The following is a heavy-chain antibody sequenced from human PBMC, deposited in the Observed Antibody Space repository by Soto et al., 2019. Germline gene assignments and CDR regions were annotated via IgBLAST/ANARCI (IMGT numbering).Heavy chain of an antibody. Sequence: PSETLSLTCTVSGGSISSGDYYWCWIRQPPGKCLEWIGYIYYSGSTDYNPSLNSRVTISVDTSKNQFSLKLSSLPAADAAVYYCASSMVRGEGYWGQGTLVTVSS. D-gene: IGHD3-10*01. CDR2: IYYSGST. V-gene: IGHV4-30-4*01. CDR1: GGSISSGDYY. CDR3: ASSMVRGEGY. J-gene: IGHJ4*02.